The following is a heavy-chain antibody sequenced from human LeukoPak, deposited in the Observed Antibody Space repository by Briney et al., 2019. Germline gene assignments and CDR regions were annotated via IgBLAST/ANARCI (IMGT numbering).Heavy chain of an antibody. J-gene: IGHJ4*02. V-gene: IGHV3-53*01. CDR3: ATRYIFDYLGY. Sequence: GGSLRHSCAASGFTLSSNAMSWVRQAPGKGLEWVSTIYGGGSTYYADSVKGRFTISRDNSKNTLYLQMNSLRAEDTAVYYCATRYIFDYLGYWGQGTLVTVSS. CDR2: IYGGGST. CDR1: GFTLSSNA. D-gene: IGHD3-16*01.